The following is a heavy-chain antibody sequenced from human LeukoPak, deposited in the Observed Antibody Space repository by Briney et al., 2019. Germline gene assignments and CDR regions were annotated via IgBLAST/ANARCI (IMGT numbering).Heavy chain of an antibody. CDR1: GGSFSGYY. CDR2: INHSGST. Sequence: PSEALSLTCAVYGGSFSGYYWSWIRQPPGKGLEWIGEINHSGSTNYNPSLKSRVTISVDTSKNQFSLKLSSVTAADTAVYYCARDYSSGDAFDIWGQGTMVTVSS. CDR3: ARDYSSGDAFDI. V-gene: IGHV4-34*01. D-gene: IGHD4-4*01. J-gene: IGHJ3*02.